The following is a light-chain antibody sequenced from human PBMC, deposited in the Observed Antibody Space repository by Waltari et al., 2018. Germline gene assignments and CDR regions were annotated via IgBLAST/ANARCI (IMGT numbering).Light chain of an antibody. J-gene: IGLJ2*01. Sequence: SYELTQPPSVSVSPGQTARITCSGDALPKKYAYWYQQKSGQAPVLGIYEDSKRPSGNPERVSGSSSGTMATLTISGAQVEDEADYYCYSTDSSGNHREVFGGGTKLTVL. CDR1: ALPKKY. V-gene: IGLV3-10*01. CDR3: YSTDSSGNHREV. CDR2: EDS.